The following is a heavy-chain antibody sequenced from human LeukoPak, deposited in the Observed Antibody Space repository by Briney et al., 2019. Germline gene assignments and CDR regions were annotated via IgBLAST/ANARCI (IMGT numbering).Heavy chain of an antibody. J-gene: IGHJ3*02. D-gene: IGHD2-2*01. CDR1: GFTFSSYW. Sequence: GGSLRLSCAASGFTFSSYWMHWVRQAPGKGLVWVSRINSDGSSTSYADSVKGRFTISRDNSKNTLYLQMNSLRAEDTAVYYCARVKAGYCSSTSCSRIDIWGQGTMVTVSS. CDR3: ARVKAGYCSSTSCSRIDI. CDR2: INSDGSST. V-gene: IGHV3-74*01.